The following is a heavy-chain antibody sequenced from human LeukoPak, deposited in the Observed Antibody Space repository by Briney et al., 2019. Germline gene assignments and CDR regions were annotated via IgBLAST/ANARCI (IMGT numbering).Heavy chain of an antibody. J-gene: IGHJ4*02. Sequence: GASVKVSCKASGYTFTSYDINWVRQATGQGLEWMGWMNPNSGNTGYAQKFQGRVTMTRNTSITTAYMELSSLRSEDTAVYYCAGGSSSWYVGDDYWGQGTLVTVSS. CDR2: MNPNSGNT. CDR1: GYTFTSYD. CDR3: AGGSSSWYVGDDY. V-gene: IGHV1-8*01. D-gene: IGHD6-13*01.